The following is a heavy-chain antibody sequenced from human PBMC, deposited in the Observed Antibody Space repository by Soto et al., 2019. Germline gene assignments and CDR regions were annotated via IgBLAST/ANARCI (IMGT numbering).Heavy chain of an antibody. CDR2: INSDGSST. CDR1: GFTFSSYW. J-gene: IGHJ6*02. Sequence: PGGSLRLSCAASGFTFSSYWMHWVRQAPGKGLVWVSRINSDGSSTSYADSVKGRFTISRDNAKNTLYLQMNSLRAEDTAVYYCAGRGYFDCNYYYYGMDVWGQGTTVTVSS. V-gene: IGHV3-74*01. D-gene: IGHD3-9*01. CDR3: AGRGYFDCNYYYYGMDV.